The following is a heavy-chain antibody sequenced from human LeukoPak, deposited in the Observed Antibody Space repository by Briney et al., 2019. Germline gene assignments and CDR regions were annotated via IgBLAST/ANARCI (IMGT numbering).Heavy chain of an antibody. J-gene: IGHJ4*02. Sequence: PGRSLRLSCAASGFTFSSYAMHWVRQAPGKGLEWVAVISYDGSNKYYADSVKGRFTISRDNSKNTLYLQMNSLRAEDTAMYYCARDCELGINWNPFDYWGQGTLVTVSS. V-gene: IGHV3-30-3*01. CDR1: GFTFSSYA. D-gene: IGHD1-20*01. CDR3: ARDCELGINWNPFDY. CDR2: ISYDGSNK.